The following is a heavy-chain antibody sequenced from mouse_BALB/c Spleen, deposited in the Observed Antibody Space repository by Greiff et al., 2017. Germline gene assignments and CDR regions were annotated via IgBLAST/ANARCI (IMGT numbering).Heavy chain of an antibody. Sequence: EVQLVESGGGLVQPGGSRKLSCAASGFTFSSFGMHWVRQAPEKGLEWVAYISSGSSTIYYADTVKGRFTISRDNPKNTLFLQMTSLRSEDTAMYYCARERDYYAMDYWGQGTSVTVSS. CDR3: ARERDYYAMDY. J-gene: IGHJ4*01. V-gene: IGHV5-17*02. CDR1: GFTFSSFG. CDR2: ISSGSSTI.